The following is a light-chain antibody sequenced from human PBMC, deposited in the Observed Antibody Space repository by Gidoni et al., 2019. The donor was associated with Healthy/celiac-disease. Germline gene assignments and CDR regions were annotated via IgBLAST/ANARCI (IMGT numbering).Light chain of an antibody. Sequence: DIQMTQSPSSLSASVGDRVTITCRASQSISSYLNWYQQKPGKAPKLLIYAAYSLQSGVPSRFSGSGSGTDFTLTISSLQPEDFATYYCQQSYSTPWTFXXXTKVEIK. CDR3: QQSYSTPWT. J-gene: IGKJ1*01. V-gene: IGKV1-39*01. CDR1: QSISSY. CDR2: AAY.